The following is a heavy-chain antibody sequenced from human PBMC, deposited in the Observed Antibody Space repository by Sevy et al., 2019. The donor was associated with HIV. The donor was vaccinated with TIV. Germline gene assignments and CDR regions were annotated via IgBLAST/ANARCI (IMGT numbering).Heavy chain of an antibody. Sequence: GGSLRLSCAASGFTFSSYAMHWVRQAPGKGLEWVAVISYDGSNKYYADSVKGRFTISRDNSKNTLYLQMNSLRAGDTAVYYCARDPHVAAAAGYFDYWGQGTLVTVSS. J-gene: IGHJ4*02. CDR2: ISYDGSNK. V-gene: IGHV3-30-3*01. CDR3: ARDPHVAAAAGYFDY. D-gene: IGHD6-13*01. CDR1: GFTFSSYA.